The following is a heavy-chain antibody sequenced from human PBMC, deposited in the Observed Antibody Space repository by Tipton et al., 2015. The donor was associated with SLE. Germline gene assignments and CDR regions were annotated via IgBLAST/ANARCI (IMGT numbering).Heavy chain of an antibody. J-gene: IGHJ2*01. CDR2: IYYSGST. CDR1: GGSISSYY. Sequence: LRLSCTVSGGSISSYYWSWIRQPPGKGLEWIGYIYYSGSTNYNPSLKSRVTISVDTSKNHFPLKLSSVTAADTAVYYCARGGTAMAYWYFDLWGRGTLVTVPS. CDR3: ARGGTAMAYWYFDL. V-gene: IGHV4-59*08. D-gene: IGHD5-18*01.